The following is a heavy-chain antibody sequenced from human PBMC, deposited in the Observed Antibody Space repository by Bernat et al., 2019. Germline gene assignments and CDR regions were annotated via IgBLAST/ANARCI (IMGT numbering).Heavy chain of an antibody. CDR1: GYTFTSNA. J-gene: IGHJ4*02. CDR2: INTGTDNT. D-gene: IGHD5-18*01. CDR3: AREYRYGYYFDY. Sequence: QVQLVQSGAEVKKSGASVKVSCKASGYTFTSNAMHWVRQAPGQRLEWIGWINTGTDNTKYSQKFQGRVTITQDTSASTAYMELSSLRSEDSAVYYCAREYRYGYYFDYWGQGTLVTLSS. V-gene: IGHV1-3*04.